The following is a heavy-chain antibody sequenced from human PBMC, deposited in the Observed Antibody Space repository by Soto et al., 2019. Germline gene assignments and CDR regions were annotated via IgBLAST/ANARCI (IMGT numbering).Heavy chain of an antibody. D-gene: IGHD3-10*01. CDR3: AKDQGRGIPGGYDAFDI. CDR1: GFTFTTYP. Sequence: VQLLESGGGLIQPGESLRLSCAASGFTFTTYPMTWVRQAPGKGLEWVSAISTSGSHTYYADSAKGRFTISRDNSKNTLYLQMKSLRPEDTAVYYCAKDQGRGIPGGYDAFDIWGQGTVVTVSS. V-gene: IGHV3-23*01. J-gene: IGHJ3*02. CDR2: ISTSGSHT.